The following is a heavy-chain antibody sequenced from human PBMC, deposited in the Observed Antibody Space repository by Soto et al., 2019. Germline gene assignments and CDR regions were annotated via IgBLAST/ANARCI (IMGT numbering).Heavy chain of an antibody. J-gene: IGHJ4*02. CDR2: IYYSGST. V-gene: IGHV4-59*12. D-gene: IGHD3-22*01. CDR1: GGSISSYY. CDR3: ARGRSRYYYDSSGYPQSGDY. Sequence: SETLSLTCTVSGGSISSYYWSWIRQPPGKGLEWIGYIYYSGSTNYNPSLKSRVTISVDTSKNQFSLKLSSVTAADTAVYYCARGRSRYYYDSSGYPQSGDYWGQGTLVTVSS.